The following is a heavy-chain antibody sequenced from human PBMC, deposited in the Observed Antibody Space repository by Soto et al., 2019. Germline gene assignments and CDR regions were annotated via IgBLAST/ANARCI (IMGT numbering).Heavy chain of an antibody. V-gene: IGHV2-5*02. Sequence: QITLKESGPPLVKTTQTLTLTCTFSGFSLSTSAVGVGWIRQPPGKALELLTVIYGDYDKRSSPSLRSRLTITKDTYKTQVVLTMPNMDPVDTATYYCARRHRALAGRFDSWGHGTLVTVSS. CDR2: IYGDYDK. J-gene: IGHJ4*01. CDR1: GFSLSTSAVG. CDR3: ARRHRALAGRFDS.